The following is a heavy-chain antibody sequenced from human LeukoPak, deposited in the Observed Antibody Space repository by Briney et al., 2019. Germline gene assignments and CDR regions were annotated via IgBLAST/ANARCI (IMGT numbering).Heavy chain of an antibody. CDR2: ISYTGDRQ. D-gene: IGHD3-22*01. CDR3: ARALRGVVVITPFDY. Sequence: GGSLRLSCSASGFTFSDYPMHWVRQAPGKGLEWLTVISYTGDRQSYADSVRGRFTISRDNSKNTLFLQMESLRAEDTAVYYCARALRGVVVITPFDYWGQGTLVTVSS. CDR1: GFTFSDYP. J-gene: IGHJ4*02. V-gene: IGHV3-30-3*01.